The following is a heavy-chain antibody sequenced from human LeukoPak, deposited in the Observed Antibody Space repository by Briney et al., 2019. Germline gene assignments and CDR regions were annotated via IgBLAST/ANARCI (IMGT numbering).Heavy chain of an antibody. V-gene: IGHV3-43D*03. CDR1: GFTFDDYA. J-gene: IGHJ4*02. CDR3: ARDEGASGLSGPDY. Sequence: GGSLRLSCAASGFTFDDYAMHWVRQAPGKGLEWLSFISWDGDHTYYVDSVKGRFTISRDNSKNSLYPQMTSLSAEDTAFYYCARDEGASGLSGPDYWGQGTLVIVSS. D-gene: IGHD6-19*01. CDR2: ISWDGDHT.